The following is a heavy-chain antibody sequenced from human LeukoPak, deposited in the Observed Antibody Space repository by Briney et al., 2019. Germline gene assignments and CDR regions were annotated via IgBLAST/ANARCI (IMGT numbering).Heavy chain of an antibody. V-gene: IGHV4-4*09. CDR1: GGSISSYY. D-gene: IGHD2-2*02. CDR2: IYTSGST. J-gene: IGHJ6*03. Sequence: SETLSLTCTVCGGSISSYYWSWILQPPGKGLAWIGYIYTSGSTNYNPSLKSRVTISVDTSKNQFSLKLSSVTAADTAVYYCARLGPAYYSSTSCYKGPYYYYYYMDVWGKGTTVTVSS. CDR3: ARLGPAYYSSTSCYKGPYYYYYYMDV.